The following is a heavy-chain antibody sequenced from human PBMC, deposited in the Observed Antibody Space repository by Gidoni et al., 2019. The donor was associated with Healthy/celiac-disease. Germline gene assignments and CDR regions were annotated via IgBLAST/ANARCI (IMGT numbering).Heavy chain of an antibody. CDR2: ISYDGSNK. D-gene: IGHD6-13*01. Sequence: QVQLVESGGGVVQPGRSLRLSCAASGFTFSSYGMHWVRQAPGKGLEWVAVISYDGSNKYYADSVKGRFTISRDNSKNTLYLQMNSLRAEDTAVYYCAKMGIAAAGPFDYWGQGTLVTVSS. CDR1: GFTFSSYG. CDR3: AKMGIAAAGPFDY. V-gene: IGHV3-30*18. J-gene: IGHJ4*02.